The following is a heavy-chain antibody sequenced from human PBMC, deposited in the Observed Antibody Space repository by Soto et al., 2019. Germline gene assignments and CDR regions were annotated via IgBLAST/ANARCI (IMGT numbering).Heavy chain of an antibody. D-gene: IGHD2-2*01. Sequence: QVQLQQWGAGLLKPSETLSLTCAVYGGSFSAYYWSWIRQPPGKGLEWIGEINHSGSTNYNPSIKSRVTISVDTSKNQFSLKLSSVTAADMAVYYCARVIAYCSSTSCSAVGWFDPWGQGTLVTVSS. V-gene: IGHV4-34*01. CDR1: GGSFSAYY. J-gene: IGHJ5*02. CDR2: INHSGST. CDR3: ARVIAYCSSTSCSAVGWFDP.